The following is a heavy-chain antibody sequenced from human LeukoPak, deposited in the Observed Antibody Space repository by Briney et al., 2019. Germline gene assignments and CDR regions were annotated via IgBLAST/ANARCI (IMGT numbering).Heavy chain of an antibody. CDR3: AKDPEDYGGPRGWFDT. CDR2: IWYDGSNK. Sequence: PGRSVRLSCAASGFTFSSYGMHWVREAPGKGLVWVADIWYDGSNKYYADSVKGRFTISRDNSKNTLYLQMNSLRAEDAAVYYCAKDPEDYGGPRGWFDTWGQGTVVTVSS. D-gene: IGHD4/OR15-4a*01. V-gene: IGHV3-33*06. J-gene: IGHJ5*02. CDR1: GFTFSSYG.